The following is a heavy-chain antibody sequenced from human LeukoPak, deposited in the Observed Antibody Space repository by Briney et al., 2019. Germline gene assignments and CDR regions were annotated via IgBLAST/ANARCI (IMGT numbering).Heavy chain of an antibody. CDR1: GASVGSAGYH. Sequence: SSETLSLTCTVSGASVGSAGYHWSWIRQPPGGGLEWIGYVYYIANTNYNPSLKSRVTMSVNPSRNQFSLKLDSVTAADTAIYYCARTQSQSGSYRYYFGYWGQGTLVTVSS. D-gene: IGHD1-26*01. J-gene: IGHJ4*02. CDR2: VYYIANT. V-gene: IGHV4-61*08. CDR3: ARTQSQSGSYRYYFGY.